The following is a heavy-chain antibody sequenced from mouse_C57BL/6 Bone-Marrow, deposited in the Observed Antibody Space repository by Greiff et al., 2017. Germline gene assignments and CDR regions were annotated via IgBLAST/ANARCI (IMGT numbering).Heavy chain of an antibody. Sequence: VQLQQSGAELVRPGASVKLSCKASGFNIKDDYMHWVKQRPEQGLEWIGWIDPENGDTEYASKFQGKATITADTSSNTAYLQLSSLTSEDTAVYYSTTGCYLYAMDYWGQGTSVTVSS. CDR1: GFNIKDDY. CDR3: TTGCYLYAMDY. J-gene: IGHJ4*01. V-gene: IGHV14-4*01. CDR2: IDPENGDT.